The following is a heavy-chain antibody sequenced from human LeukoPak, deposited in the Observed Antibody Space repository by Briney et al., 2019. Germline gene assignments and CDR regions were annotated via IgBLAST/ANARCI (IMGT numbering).Heavy chain of an antibody. CDR1: GGSFSGYY. V-gene: IGHV4-34*01. J-gene: IGHJ5*02. D-gene: IGHD2-15*01. CDR3: ARSAYYSGGSCYSRPRTNWFDP. CDR2: INHSGST. Sequence: PSETLSLTCAVYGGSFSGYYWSWIRQPPGKGLEWIGEINHSGSTNYNPSLKSRVTISVDTSKNQFSLKLSSVTAADTAVYYCARSAYYSGGSCYSRPRTNWFDPWGQGTLVTVSS.